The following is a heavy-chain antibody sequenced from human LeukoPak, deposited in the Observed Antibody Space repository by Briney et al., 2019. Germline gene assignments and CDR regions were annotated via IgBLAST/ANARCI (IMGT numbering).Heavy chain of an antibody. CDR2: INHSGST. J-gene: IGHJ6*02. CDR1: GGSFSGYY. D-gene: IGHD4-17*01. Sequence: SETLSLTCAVYGGSFSGYYWSWIRQPPGKGLEWIGEINHSGSTNYNPSLKSRVTISVDTSKNQFSLKLSSVTAADTAVYYCARGGRTTWHGMDVWGQGTTVTVSS. CDR3: ARGGRTTWHGMDV. V-gene: IGHV4-34*01.